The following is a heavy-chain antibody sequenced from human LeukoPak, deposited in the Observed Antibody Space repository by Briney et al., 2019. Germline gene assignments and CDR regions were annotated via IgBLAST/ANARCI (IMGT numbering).Heavy chain of an antibody. Sequence: SVKVSCKASGSTFSSYAINWVRQAPGQGLQWMGGIISIFGTTNYAQKFQGRVTITADESTNTAYMELSSLTSEDTAVYYCARVPHSNYGMDVWGQGTTVTVSS. J-gene: IGHJ6*02. V-gene: IGHV1-69*13. D-gene: IGHD2-15*01. CDR3: ARVPHSNYGMDV. CDR2: IISIFGTT. CDR1: GSTFSSYA.